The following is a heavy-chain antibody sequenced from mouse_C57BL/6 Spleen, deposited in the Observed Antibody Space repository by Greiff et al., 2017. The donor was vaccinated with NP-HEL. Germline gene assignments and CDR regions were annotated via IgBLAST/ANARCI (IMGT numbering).Heavy chain of an antibody. CDR3: ARDTTSYYFAY. Sequence: EVQLQQSGPGLVKPSQSLSLTCSVTGYSITSGYYWNWIRQFPGNKLEWMGYISYDGSNNYNPSLKNRISITRDTSKNQFFLKLNSVTTEDTATYYCARDTTSYYFAYWGQGTLVTVSA. CDR1: GYSITSGYY. J-gene: IGHJ3*01. D-gene: IGHD2-10*01. CDR2: ISYDGSN. V-gene: IGHV3-6*01.